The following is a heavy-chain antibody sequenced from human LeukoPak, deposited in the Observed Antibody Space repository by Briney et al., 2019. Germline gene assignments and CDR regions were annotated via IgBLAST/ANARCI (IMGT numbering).Heavy chain of an antibody. Sequence: ASVKVSCKASGYTFTSYDINWVRQATGQGLEWMGWINPNSGNTGYAQHFQGRVTMTRNTSISTAYMELSSLRSEDTAVYYCARVRWLAPQYYFDYWGGGTLVTVSS. CDR1: GYTFTSYD. J-gene: IGHJ4*02. V-gene: IGHV1-8*01. D-gene: IGHD6-19*01. CDR2: INPNSGNT. CDR3: ARVRWLAPQYYFDY.